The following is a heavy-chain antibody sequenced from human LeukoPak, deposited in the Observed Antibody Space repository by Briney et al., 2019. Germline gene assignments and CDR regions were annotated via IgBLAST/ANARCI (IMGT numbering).Heavy chain of an antibody. CDR1: GFTFSSHE. Sequence: GGSLRLSCAAPGFTFSSHEMNSVRQAPGKGLEWVSYVSSSGSTIYYADSVKGRFTISRVNAKNSLYQQMNSLRAEDTAVYYCARDLLLDYWGQGTLVTASS. J-gene: IGHJ4*02. V-gene: IGHV3-48*03. CDR3: ARDLLLDY. CDR2: VSSSGSTI.